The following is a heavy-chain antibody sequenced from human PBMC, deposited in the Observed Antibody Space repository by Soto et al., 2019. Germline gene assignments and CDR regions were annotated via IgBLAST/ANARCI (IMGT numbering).Heavy chain of an antibody. Sequence: GGSLRLSCAASGFTFSSYAMHWVRQAPGKGLEWVAVISYDGSNKYYADSVKGRFTISRDNSKNTLYLQMSSLRASDTAMYYCARQIYDSDSGPNFQYYFDSWGQGTLVTVSS. CDR1: GFTFSSYA. D-gene: IGHD3-22*01. J-gene: IGHJ4*02. CDR3: ARQIYDSDSGPNFQYYFDS. V-gene: IGHV3-30-3*01. CDR2: ISYDGSNK.